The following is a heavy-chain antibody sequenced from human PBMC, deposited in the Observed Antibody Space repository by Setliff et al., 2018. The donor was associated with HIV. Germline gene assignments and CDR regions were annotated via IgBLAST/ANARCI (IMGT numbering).Heavy chain of an antibody. CDR2: IHHSGTT. J-gene: IGHJ4*02. CDR3: ARVPHRVVGTTTLLYHFDY. Sequence: SETLSLTCAVSGYSISSGYYWAWIRQSPGKGLDWIGSIHHSGTTYYNPSLKSRVTISVDTTTNQVSLQVNSVTAVNTAVYYCARVPHRVVGTTTLLYHFDYWGLGTLVTVS. CDR1: GYSISSGYY. D-gene: IGHD1-26*01. V-gene: IGHV4-38-2*01.